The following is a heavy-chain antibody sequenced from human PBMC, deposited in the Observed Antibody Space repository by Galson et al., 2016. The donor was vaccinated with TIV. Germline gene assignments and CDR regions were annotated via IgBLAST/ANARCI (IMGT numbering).Heavy chain of an antibody. CDR1: GYRFSSYW. CDR3: ARHFRYSDSSGYHYFDS. V-gene: IGHV5-51*01. CDR2: IFPDDSDT. D-gene: IGHD3-22*01. J-gene: IGHJ4*02. Sequence: QSGAEVKKPGESLKISCKGSGYRFSSYWIGWVRQRPGKGLEWLGIIFPDDSDTRYGPSLEGQVTFSADKSIRTAYLQWSSLKASDTAIYYCARHFRYSDSSGYHYFDSWGQGTMVTVSS.